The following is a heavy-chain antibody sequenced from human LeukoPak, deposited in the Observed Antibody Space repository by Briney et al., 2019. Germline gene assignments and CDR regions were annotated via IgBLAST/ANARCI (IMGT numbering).Heavy chain of an antibody. Sequence: SVKVSCKATGGTFSSYAISWVRQAPGQGLEWMGRIIPIFGTANYAQKFQGRVTITTDESTSTAYMELSSLRSEDTAVYYCARDPWPIVTAAIRNNWFDPWGQGTLVTVSS. CDR2: IIPIFGTA. V-gene: IGHV1-69*05. CDR3: ARDPWPIVTAAIRNNWFDP. CDR1: GGTFSSYA. J-gene: IGHJ5*02. D-gene: IGHD2-2*01.